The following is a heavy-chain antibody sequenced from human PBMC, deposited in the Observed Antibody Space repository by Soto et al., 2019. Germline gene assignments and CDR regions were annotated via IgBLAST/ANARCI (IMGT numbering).Heavy chain of an antibody. D-gene: IGHD4-17*01. CDR1: GYTFTNYG. V-gene: IGHV1-18*01. CDR3: ARLWGYGDYGQMGY. J-gene: IGHJ4*02. Sequence: QVQLVQSGAEVKKPGASVKVSCKASGYTFTNYGINWVRQAPGQGLEWMGWISAYNGNTKYAQKLQGRVTMTTDTSTSTAYMDLRSLRSDDTAVYYCARLWGYGDYGQMGYWGQGTLVTVSS. CDR2: ISAYNGNT.